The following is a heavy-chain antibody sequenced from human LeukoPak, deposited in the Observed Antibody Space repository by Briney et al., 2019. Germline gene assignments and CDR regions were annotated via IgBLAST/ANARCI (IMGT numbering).Heavy chain of an antibody. J-gene: IGHJ3*02. V-gene: IGHV3-74*01. CDR1: GFTFSDYH. CDR2: INSDGSTT. Sequence: PGGSLRLSCAASGFTFSDYHMSWIRQAPGKGLVWVSRINSDGSTTSYADSVKGRFTISRDNAKNTLYLQMNSLRAEDTAVYYCSRDTADDAFDIWGQGTMVTVSS. CDR3: SRDTADDAFDI.